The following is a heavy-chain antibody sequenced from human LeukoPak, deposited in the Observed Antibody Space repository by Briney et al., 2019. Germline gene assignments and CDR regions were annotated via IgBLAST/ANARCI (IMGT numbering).Heavy chain of an antibody. J-gene: IGHJ4*02. CDR2: ISGGGGGT. CDR1: GFTFISYA. V-gene: IGHV3-23*01. Sequence: PGGSLRLSCAASGFTFISYAMSWVRQAPGKGLEWVSGISGGGGGTYYADFVKGRFTISRDNSKNTLYLQLNSLRAEDTAVYYCAKLLWFGELSPFDYWGQGTLVTVSS. D-gene: IGHD3-10*01. CDR3: AKLLWFGELSPFDY.